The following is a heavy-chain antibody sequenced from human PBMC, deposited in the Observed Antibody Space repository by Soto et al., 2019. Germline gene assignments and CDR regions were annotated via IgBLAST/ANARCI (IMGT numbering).Heavy chain of an antibody. J-gene: IGHJ6*03. CDR1: GFTFSSYS. V-gene: IGHV3-21*01. CDR3: ARDGYDFWSGYYSHYMDV. Sequence: GGSLRLSCAASGFTFSSYSMNWVRQAPGKGLEWVSSISSSSSYIYYADSVKGRFTISRDNAKNTLYLQMNSLRAEDTAVYYCARDGYDFWSGYYSHYMDVWGKGTTVTVSS. CDR2: ISSSSSYI. D-gene: IGHD3-3*01.